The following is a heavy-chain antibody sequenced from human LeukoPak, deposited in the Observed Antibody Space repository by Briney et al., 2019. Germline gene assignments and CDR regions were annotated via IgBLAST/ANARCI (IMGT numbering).Heavy chain of an antibody. CDR1: GFTFSSYA. V-gene: IGHV3-64*01. Sequence: GGSLRLSCAASGFTFSSYAMHWVRQAPGKGLEYVSAISSNGGSTYYANSVKGRFTISRDNSKNTLYLQMGSLRAEDMAVYYCARLKSSGYHPGSFDYWGQGTLVTVSS. J-gene: IGHJ4*02. CDR3: ARLKSSGYHPGSFDY. D-gene: IGHD3-22*01. CDR2: ISSNGGST.